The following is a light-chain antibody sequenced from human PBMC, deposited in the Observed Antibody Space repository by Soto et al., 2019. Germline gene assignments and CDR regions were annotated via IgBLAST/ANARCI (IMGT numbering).Light chain of an antibody. J-gene: IGLJ2*01. Sequence: QSALTQPASVSGSPGQSITISCTGTSSDVGSYNLVSWYQQHPGKAPKLMIYEVSKRPSGVSNRFSGSKSGNTASLTISGHQAEDEADYYCCSYAGSSTLVVFGGGTKLTVL. CDR3: CSYAGSSTLVV. CDR2: EVS. CDR1: SSDVGSYNL. V-gene: IGLV2-23*02.